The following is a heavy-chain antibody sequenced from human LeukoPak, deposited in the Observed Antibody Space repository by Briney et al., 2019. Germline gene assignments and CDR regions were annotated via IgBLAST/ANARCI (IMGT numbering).Heavy chain of an antibody. CDR3: ARSTYDSSGYYYSLYYYGMDV. V-gene: IGHV4-30-4*01. CDR2: IYYSGST. D-gene: IGHD3-22*01. Sequence: SETLSLTCTVSGGSISSGDYYWSWIRQPPGKGLEWNGYIYYSGSTYYNPSLKSRVTISVDTSKNQFSLKLSSVTAADTAVYYCARSTYDSSGYYYSLYYYGMDVWGQGTTVTVSS. CDR1: GGSISSGDYY. J-gene: IGHJ6*02.